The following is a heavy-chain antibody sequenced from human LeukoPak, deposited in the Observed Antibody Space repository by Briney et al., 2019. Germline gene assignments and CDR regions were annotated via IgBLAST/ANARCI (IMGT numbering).Heavy chain of an antibody. V-gene: IGHV1-69*13. D-gene: IGHD3-10*01. CDR2: IIPIFGTA. Sequence: SVKVSCTASGGTFSSYAISWVRQAPGQGLEWMGGIIPIFGTANYAQKFQGRVTITADESTSTAYMELSSLRSEDTAVYYCARGPPYGSGSYYSGMDVWGQGTTVTVSS. CDR3: ARGPPYGSGSYYSGMDV. CDR1: GGTFSSYA. J-gene: IGHJ6*02.